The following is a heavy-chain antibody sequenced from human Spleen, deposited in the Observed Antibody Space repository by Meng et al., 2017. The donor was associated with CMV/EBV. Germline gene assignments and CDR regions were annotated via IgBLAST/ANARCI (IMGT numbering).Heavy chain of an antibody. D-gene: IGHD3-16*01. CDR3: ARDAVSGSYGNDF. Sequence: ESLKISCAVSGFSVRGYYMSWVRQTPGKGLEWVAVIYAGGITYYANSVKGRFTISRDTSKNSLDLQMERLRVEDTAVYYCARDAVSGSYGNDFWGQGTLVTVSS. CDR2: IYAGGIT. CDR1: GFSVRGYY. V-gene: IGHV3-53*01. J-gene: IGHJ4*02.